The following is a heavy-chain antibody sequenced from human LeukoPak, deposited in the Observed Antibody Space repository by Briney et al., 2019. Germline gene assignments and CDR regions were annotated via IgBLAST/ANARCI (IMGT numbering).Heavy chain of an antibody. CDR1: GFTFSSYG. CDR2: IRYDGSNK. D-gene: IGHD6-13*01. V-gene: IGHV3-30*02. J-gene: IGHJ4*02. CDR3: AKDKRTYSSSWYFDY. Sequence: GGSLRLSCAASGFTFSSYGMHWVRQAPGKGLEWVAFIRYDGSNKYYADSVKGRFTISRDNSKNTLYLQMNSLRAEDTAVYYCAKDKRTYSSSWYFDYWGQGILVTVSS.